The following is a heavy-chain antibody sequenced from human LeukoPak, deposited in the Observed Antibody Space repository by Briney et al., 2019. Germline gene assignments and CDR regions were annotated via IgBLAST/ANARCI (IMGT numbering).Heavy chain of an antibody. Sequence: VASVKVSCKASGFTFNAYNIHWVRQAPGQGLEWMGWINPKSGGANYAQKFQGRVTMTRDTSISTAYMELSRLRSDDTAVYYCARALSSGWSYYYYMDVWGKGTTVTVSS. CDR1: GFTFNAYN. V-gene: IGHV1-2*02. D-gene: IGHD6-19*01. CDR3: ARALSSGWSYYYYMDV. CDR2: INPKSGGA. J-gene: IGHJ6*03.